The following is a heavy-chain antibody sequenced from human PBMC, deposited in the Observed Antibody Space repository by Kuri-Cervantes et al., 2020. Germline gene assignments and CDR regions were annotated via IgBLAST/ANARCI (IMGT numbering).Heavy chain of an antibody. CDR1: GFTFSSYA. Sequence: GGSLRLSCAASGFTFSSYAINWFRQAPGKGLEWLSYINNSSTTIYYADSVKGRFTISRDNAENSLYLQMSSLRDEDTAVYYCARGYGYWGQGTLVTVSS. CDR2: INNSSTTI. CDR3: ARGYGY. V-gene: IGHV3-48*02. J-gene: IGHJ4*02. D-gene: IGHD5-18*01.